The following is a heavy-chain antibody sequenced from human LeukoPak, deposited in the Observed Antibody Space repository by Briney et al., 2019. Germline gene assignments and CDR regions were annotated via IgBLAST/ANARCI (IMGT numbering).Heavy chain of an antibody. CDR3: ARDTGKQQLVPWFDP. V-gene: IGHV3-33*01. CDR1: GFTFSSYG. CDR2: IWYDGSNK. J-gene: IGHJ5*02. D-gene: IGHD6-13*01. Sequence: GGSLRLSSAASGFTFSSYGMHWVRQAPGKGLEWVAVIWYDGSNKYYADSVKGRFTISRDNSKNTLYLQMNSLRAEDTAVYYCARDTGKQQLVPWFDPWGQGTLVTVSS.